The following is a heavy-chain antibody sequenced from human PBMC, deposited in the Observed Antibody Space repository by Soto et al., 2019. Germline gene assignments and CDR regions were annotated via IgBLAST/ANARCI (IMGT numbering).Heavy chain of an antibody. CDR1: GGSISSYY. J-gene: IGHJ6*03. Sequence: SETLSLTCTVSGGSISSYYWSWIRQPPGKGLEWIGYIYYSGSTNYNPSLKSRVTISVDTSKNQFSLKLSSVTAADTAVYYCARGKHYYGSGSHETYYYYYMDVWGKGTTVTVSS. V-gene: IGHV4-59*01. CDR2: IYYSGST. CDR3: ARGKHYYGSGSHETYYYYYMDV. D-gene: IGHD3-10*01.